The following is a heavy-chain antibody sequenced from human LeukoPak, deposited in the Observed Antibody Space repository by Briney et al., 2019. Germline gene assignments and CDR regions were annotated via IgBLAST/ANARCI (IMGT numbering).Heavy chain of an antibody. J-gene: IGHJ4*02. CDR3: ARTNPIYDYVWGSYRYRGFDY. CDR1: GGSFSGYY. CDR2: MNHSGST. V-gene: IGHV4-34*01. D-gene: IGHD3-16*02. Sequence: SETLSLTCAVYGGSFSGYYWSWIRQPPGKGLEWIGEMNHSGSTNYNPSLKSRVTISVDTSKNQFSLKLSSVTAADTAVYYCARTNPIYDYVWGSYRYRGFDYWGQGTLVTVSS.